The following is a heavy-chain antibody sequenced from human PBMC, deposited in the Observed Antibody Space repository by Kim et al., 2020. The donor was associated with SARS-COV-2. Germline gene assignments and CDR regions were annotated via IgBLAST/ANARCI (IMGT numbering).Heavy chain of an antibody. J-gene: IGHJ2*01. D-gene: IGHD3-10*01. CDR2: INHSGST. CDR3: ARGVGYYGSGSYYKTAYWYFDL. CDR1: GGSFSGYY. Sequence: SETLSLTCAVYGGSFSGYYWSWIRQPPGKGLEWIGEINHSGSTNYNPSLKSRVTISVDTSKNQFSLKLSSVTAADTAVYYCARGVGYYGSGSYYKTAYWYFDLWGRGTLVTVSS. V-gene: IGHV4-34*01.